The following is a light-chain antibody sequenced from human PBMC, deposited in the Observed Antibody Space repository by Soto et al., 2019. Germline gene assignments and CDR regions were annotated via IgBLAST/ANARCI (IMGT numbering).Light chain of an antibody. CDR3: SSYTSSSTYVV. CDR2: DVS. CDR1: SSDVGGYNY. V-gene: IGLV2-14*01. J-gene: IGLJ2*01. Sequence: QSALTQPASVSGSPGQSITISCTGTSSDVGGYNYVSWYQQHPGKAPKLMIYDVSNRPSGVSNRFSGSKSGNTASLTISGLLAEDEDDYYCSSYTSSSTYVVFGGGTKLTVL.